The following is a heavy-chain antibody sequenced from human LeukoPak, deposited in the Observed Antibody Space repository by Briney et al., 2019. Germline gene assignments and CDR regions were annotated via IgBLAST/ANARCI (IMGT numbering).Heavy chain of an antibody. Sequence: PSETLSLTCAVYGGSFSGYYWSWIRQPPGKGLEWIGEINHSGSTNYNPSLKSRVTISVDTSKNQFSLKLSSVTAADTAVYYCASSSGYRYYFDYWGQETLVTVSS. D-gene: IGHD3-22*01. CDR2: INHSGST. J-gene: IGHJ4*02. CDR3: ASSSGYRYYFDY. CDR1: GGSFSGYY. V-gene: IGHV4-34*01.